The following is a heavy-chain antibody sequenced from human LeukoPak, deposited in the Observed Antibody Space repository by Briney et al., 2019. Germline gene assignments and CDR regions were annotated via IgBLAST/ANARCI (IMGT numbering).Heavy chain of an antibody. Sequence: SGGSLRLSCTASGFTFGDYALSWFRQAPGKGLEWVSGISWNSGSIGYADSVKGRFTISRDNAKNSLYLQMNSLRAEDTALYYCAKVRIEYSNLEGFDYWGQGTLVTVSS. CDR1: GFTFGDYA. J-gene: IGHJ4*02. CDR3: AKVRIEYSNLEGFDY. CDR2: ISWNSGSI. V-gene: IGHV3-9*01. D-gene: IGHD6-6*01.